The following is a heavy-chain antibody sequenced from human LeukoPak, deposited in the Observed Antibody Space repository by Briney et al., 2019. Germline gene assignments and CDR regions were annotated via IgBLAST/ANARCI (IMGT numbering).Heavy chain of an antibody. D-gene: IGHD3-22*01. CDR2: ISSNGGST. V-gene: IGHV3-64*01. CDR3: ARAHRYSSGPPRGLDYLDY. CDR1: GFTFSSYA. J-gene: IGHJ4*02. Sequence: GGSLRLSCAASGFTFSSYAMHWVRQAPGKGLEYVSAISSNGGSTYYANSVKGRFTISRDNSKNTLYLQMGSLRAEDMAVYYCARAHRYSSGPPRGLDYLDYWGQGTLVTVSS.